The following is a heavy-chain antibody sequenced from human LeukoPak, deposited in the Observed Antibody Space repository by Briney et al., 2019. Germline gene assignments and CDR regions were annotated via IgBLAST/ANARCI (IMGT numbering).Heavy chain of an antibody. CDR3: ARDHAGFPIDGDFDY. Sequence: SGGSLRLSCAGSGFTFINYWMSWVRQAPGRGLEWVANIKQDGSEYYYVDSVKGRFTISRDNAKNSLYLQMNSLRAEDTAVYYCARDHAGFPIDGDFDYWGQGTLVTVSS. D-gene: IGHD2-2*01. CDR1: GFTFINYW. CDR2: IKQDGSEY. J-gene: IGHJ4*02. V-gene: IGHV3-7*01.